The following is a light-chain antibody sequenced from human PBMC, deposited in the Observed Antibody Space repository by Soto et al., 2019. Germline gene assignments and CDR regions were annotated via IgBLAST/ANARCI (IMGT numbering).Light chain of an antibody. CDR2: DAS. J-gene: IGKJ1*01. V-gene: IGKV3D-20*02. CDR1: QSVSSSH. Sequence: EIVLTQSPGTLSLSPGERATLSCRASQSVSSSHLAWYQQNPGQAPRLLIYDASNRATGIPARFSGSGSGTDFTLTISSLEPEDFAVYYCQQRSNWPPTFGQGTKVDIK. CDR3: QQRSNWPPT.